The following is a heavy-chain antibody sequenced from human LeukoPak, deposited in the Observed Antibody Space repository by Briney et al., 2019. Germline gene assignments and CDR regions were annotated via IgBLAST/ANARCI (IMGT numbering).Heavy chain of an antibody. Sequence: HPGGSLRLSCAPSGFTFSSYWMHWVRQAPGKGLVWVSRINSDGSSTSYADSVKGRFTISRDNAKNTLYLQMHSLRAEDTAVYYCAKERVSSGYYYLGFDYWGKGTLVTVSS. CDR1: GFTFSSYW. D-gene: IGHD3-22*01. V-gene: IGHV3-74*01. CDR2: INSDGSST. J-gene: IGHJ4*02. CDR3: AKERVSSGYYYLGFDY.